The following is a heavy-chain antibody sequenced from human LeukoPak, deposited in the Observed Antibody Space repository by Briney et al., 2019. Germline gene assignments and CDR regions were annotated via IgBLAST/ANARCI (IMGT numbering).Heavy chain of an antibody. J-gene: IGHJ5*02. V-gene: IGHV3-48*04. CDR1: GFTFSSYS. CDR3: ASQGDWSRFDP. CDR2: ISSSSSTI. Sequence: GSLRLSCAASGFTFSSYSMNWVRQAPGKGLEWVSYISSSSSTIYYADSVKGRFTISRDNAKNSLYLQMNSLRAEDTAVYYYASQGDWSRFDPWGQGTLVTVSS. D-gene: IGHD3-9*01.